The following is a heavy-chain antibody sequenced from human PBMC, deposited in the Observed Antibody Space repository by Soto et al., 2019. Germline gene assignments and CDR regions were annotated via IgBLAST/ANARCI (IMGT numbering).Heavy chain of an antibody. J-gene: IGHJ4*02. CDR2: ISGSGGST. D-gene: IGHD2-15*01. CDR3: AKGSLVVAATSIDY. CDR1: GFTFSSYA. Sequence: GGSLRLSCAASGFTFSSYAMSWVRQAPGKGLEWVSAISGSGGSTYYADSVKGRFTISRDNSKNTLYLQMNSLRAEDTAVYYYAKGSLVVAATSIDYWGKGTLVTVSS. V-gene: IGHV3-23*01.